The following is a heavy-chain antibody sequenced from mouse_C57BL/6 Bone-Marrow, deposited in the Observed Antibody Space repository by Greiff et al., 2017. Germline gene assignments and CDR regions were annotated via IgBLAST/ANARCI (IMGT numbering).Heavy chain of an antibody. Sequence: EVKLMESGGDLVKPGGSLKLSCAASGFTFSSYGMSWVRQTPDKRLEWVATISSGGSYTYYPDSVKGRFTISRDNAKNTLYLQMSSLKSEDTAMYYCARAYYYGSSYVNFDYWGQGTTLTVSS. J-gene: IGHJ2*01. CDR2: ISSGGSYT. D-gene: IGHD1-1*01. CDR1: GFTFSSYG. V-gene: IGHV5-6*01. CDR3: ARAYYYGSSYVNFDY.